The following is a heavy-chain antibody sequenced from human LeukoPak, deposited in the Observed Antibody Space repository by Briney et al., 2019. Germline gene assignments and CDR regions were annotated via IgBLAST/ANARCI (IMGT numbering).Heavy chain of an antibody. CDR3: AREHDYSGYYYGVSYYFDC. Sequence: GGSLRLSCAASGFTFSSYSMNWVRQAPGKGLEWVSYISSSSSTIYYADSVRGRFTISRDNAKNSLYLQMNSLRAEDTAVYYCAREHDYSGYYYGVSYYFDCWGQGTLVTVSS. CDR2: ISSSSSTI. J-gene: IGHJ4*02. V-gene: IGHV3-48*01. CDR1: GFTFSSYS. D-gene: IGHD3-22*01.